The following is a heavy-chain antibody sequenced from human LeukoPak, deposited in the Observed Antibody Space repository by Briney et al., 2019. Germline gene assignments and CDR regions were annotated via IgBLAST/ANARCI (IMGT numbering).Heavy chain of an antibody. D-gene: IGHD3-16*01. CDR2: IYYSGST. J-gene: IGHJ2*01. CDR3: ARDGGFTNWYFDL. V-gene: IGHV4-30-4*01. CDR1: GGSICSGDYY. Sequence: PSETLSLTWIVSGGSICSGDYYWSWIRQPPGKGLEWIGYIYYSGSTYYNPSLKSRVTISVDTSKNQFSLKLSSVTAADTAVYYCARDGGFTNWYFDLWGRGTLVTVSS.